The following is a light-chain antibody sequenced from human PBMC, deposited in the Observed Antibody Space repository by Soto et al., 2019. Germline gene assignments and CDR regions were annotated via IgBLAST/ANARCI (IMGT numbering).Light chain of an antibody. Sequence: DIQMTQSPSSLSASVGDRVTITCRASQGISNYLAWYQQKPGKVPKLLIYAASTLQSGVPSRFSGSGSGTDFTLTISSLQPEDVATYYCQQYGSSITFGQGTRLEIK. J-gene: IGKJ5*01. CDR3: QQYGSSIT. CDR1: QGISNY. V-gene: IGKV1-27*01. CDR2: AAS.